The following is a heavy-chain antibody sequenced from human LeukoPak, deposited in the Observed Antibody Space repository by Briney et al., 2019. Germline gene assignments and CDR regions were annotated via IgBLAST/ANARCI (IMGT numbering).Heavy chain of an antibody. J-gene: IGHJ5*02. V-gene: IGHV3-23*01. CDR1: GFTFSSYA. CDR2: ISGSGGST. Sequence: GGSLRLSCAASGFTFSSYAMSWVRQAPGKGLEWVSAISGSGGSTYYADSVKGRFTISRDNSKNTLYLQMNSLRAEDTAVYYCARELSGSYAGNWFDPWGQGTLVTVSS. CDR3: ARELSGSYAGNWFDP. D-gene: IGHD1-26*01.